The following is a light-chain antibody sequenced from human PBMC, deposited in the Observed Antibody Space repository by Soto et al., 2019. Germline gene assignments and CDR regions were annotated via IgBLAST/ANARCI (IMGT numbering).Light chain of an antibody. CDR3: QQYGSSPWT. CDR2: AAS. V-gene: IGKV3-20*01. CDR1: QSVGSYY. Sequence: EIVMTQSPATLSVSPGERATLSCRASQSVGSYYLAWYQQKPGQPPRLLIYAASTRATGIPDRFSGSGSGTDFTLTISRLEPEDFAVYYCQQYGSSPWTFGQGTKVDIK. J-gene: IGKJ1*01.